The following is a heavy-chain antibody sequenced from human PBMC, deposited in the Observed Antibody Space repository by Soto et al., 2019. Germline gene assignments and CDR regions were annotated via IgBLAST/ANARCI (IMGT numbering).Heavy chain of an antibody. J-gene: IGHJ3*02. CDR1: GFTFSSYA. V-gene: IGHV3-30-3*01. Sequence: QVQLVESGGGVVQPGRSLRLSCAASGFTFSSYAMHWVRQAPGKGLEWVAVISYDGSNKYYADSVKGRFTISRDNSKNTLYLQMNSLRAEDTAVYYCATDSLSGSYSQLGAFDIWGQGTMVTISS. CDR3: ATDSLSGSYSQLGAFDI. D-gene: IGHD1-26*01. CDR2: ISYDGSNK.